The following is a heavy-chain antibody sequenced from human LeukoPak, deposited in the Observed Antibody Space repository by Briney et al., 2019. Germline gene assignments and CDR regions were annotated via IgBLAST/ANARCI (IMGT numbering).Heavy chain of an antibody. Sequence: PSETLSLTCAVYGGSFSGYYWSWIRQSRGKGLEWIGEIKYSGSTKYNPSLKGRVTISVDTSKNQFSLKLSSVTAADTAAYYCAREAYSYGFDYWGQGALVTVSS. J-gene: IGHJ4*02. V-gene: IGHV4-34*01. CDR3: AREAYSYGFDY. D-gene: IGHD5-18*01. CDR2: IKYSGST. CDR1: GGSFSGYY.